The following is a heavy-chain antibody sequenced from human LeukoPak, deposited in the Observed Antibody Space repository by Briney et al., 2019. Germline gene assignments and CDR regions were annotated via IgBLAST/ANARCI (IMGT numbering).Heavy chain of an antibody. CDR1: GCSISTYH. CDR2: IYYSGST. J-gene: IGHJ4*02. V-gene: IGHV4-59*01. CDR3: ARNGGRQQQLDY. D-gene: IGHD6-13*01. Sequence: SETLSLTCTAPGCSISTYHWSWIRQPPGKGLEYIGYIYYSGSTNYSPSLKSRLTISVDTSKSQFSLKLSSVTAADTAVYYCARNGGRQQQLDYWGQGTLVTVS.